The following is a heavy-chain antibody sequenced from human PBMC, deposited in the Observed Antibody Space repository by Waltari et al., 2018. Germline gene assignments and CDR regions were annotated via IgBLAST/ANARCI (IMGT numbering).Heavy chain of an antibody. J-gene: IGHJ4*02. CDR2: IRSSGPTI. CDR1: GFSLSDYG. Sequence: EVQLVESGGGLVQPGGSLRLSCAASGFSLSDYGMNWVRQAPGKGLEWVSFIRSSGPTIHYADSVKGRFTVARDNTENSLSLQMNGLRAEDTAIYYCARVWGVTTSDFWGQGTLVTVSS. D-gene: IGHD4-17*01. V-gene: IGHV3-48*03. CDR3: ARVWGVTTSDF.